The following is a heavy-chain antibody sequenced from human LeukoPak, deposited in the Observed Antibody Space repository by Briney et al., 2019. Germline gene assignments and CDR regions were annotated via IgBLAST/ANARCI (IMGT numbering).Heavy chain of an antibody. Sequence: GGSLRLSCAASGFTFSSYAMSWVRQAPGKGLEWVSAISGSGGSTYYADSVKGRFTISRDNSKNTLYLQMNSLRAEDTAVYYCAKSDRITMIVVVTSDAFDIWGRGTMVTVSS. CDR1: GFTFSSYA. D-gene: IGHD3-22*01. CDR2: ISGSGGST. V-gene: IGHV3-23*01. J-gene: IGHJ3*02. CDR3: AKSDRITMIVVVTSDAFDI.